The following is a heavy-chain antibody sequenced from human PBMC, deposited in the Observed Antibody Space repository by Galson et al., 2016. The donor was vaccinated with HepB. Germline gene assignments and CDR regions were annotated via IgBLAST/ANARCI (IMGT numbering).Heavy chain of an antibody. Sequence: SLRLSCAASGFTFSSFAMNWVRQAPGKGLEWVSSITSSSSYNYYADSVKGRFTISRDNAKNSLYLQMNGLRAEDTAVYYCARDAPPDHYDFWSGYYPPSYGMDVWGQGTTVTVSS. V-gene: IGHV3-21*01. CDR1: GFTFSSFA. CDR3: ARDAPPDHYDFWSGYYPPSYGMDV. D-gene: IGHD3-3*01. J-gene: IGHJ6*02. CDR2: ITSSSSYN.